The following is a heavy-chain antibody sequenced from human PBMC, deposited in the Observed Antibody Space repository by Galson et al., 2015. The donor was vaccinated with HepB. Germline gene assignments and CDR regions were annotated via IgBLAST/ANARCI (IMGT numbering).Heavy chain of an antibody. CDR3: ARRQIYGSGLYSMDV. CDR2: IYPSASET. J-gene: IGHJ6*02. Sequence: QSGAEVKKPGESLKISCEGSGYRFSMYWIGWVRQMPGRGLEWMGSIYPSASETRYSPSFQGQVTISADKSISTAYLQWSSLKASDTATYYCARRQIYGSGLYSMDVWGQGTTVTVSS. D-gene: IGHD2-15*01. CDR1: GYRFSMYW. V-gene: IGHV5-51*01.